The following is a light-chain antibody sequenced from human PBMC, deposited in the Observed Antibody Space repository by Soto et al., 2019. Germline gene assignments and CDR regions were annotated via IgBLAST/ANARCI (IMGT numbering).Light chain of an antibody. J-gene: IGKJ1*01. CDR2: GAS. Sequence: EIVLTQSPGSLSLSPLEIATLSVMGSQSVSSSYLAWYQQKPGQAPRLLIYGASSRATGIPDRFSGSGSGTDFTLTISRLEPEDFAVYYCQQYGSSPPTFGQGTKVDIK. CDR1: QSVSSSY. V-gene: IGKV3-20*01. CDR3: QQYGSSPPT.